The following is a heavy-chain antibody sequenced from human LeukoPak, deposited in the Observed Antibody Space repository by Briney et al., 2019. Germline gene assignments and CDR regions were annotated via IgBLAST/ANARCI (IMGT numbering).Heavy chain of an antibody. D-gene: IGHD3-22*01. CDR1: GYTLTELS. CDR3: AFSSGYYYLGVIGVKYNWFDP. Sequence: GASVKVSCKVSGYTLTELSMHWVRQAPGQGLEWMGGIIPIFGAANYAQKFQGRVTITADESTSTAYMELSSLRSEDTAVYYCAFSSGYYYLGVIGVKYNWFDPWGQGTLVTVSS. CDR2: IIPIFGAA. V-gene: IGHV1-69*13. J-gene: IGHJ5*02.